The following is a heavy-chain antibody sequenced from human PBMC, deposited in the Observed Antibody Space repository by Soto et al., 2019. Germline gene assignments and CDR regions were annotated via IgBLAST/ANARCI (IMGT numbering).Heavy chain of an antibody. CDR1: GGTFSSYA. V-gene: IGHV1-69*13. CDR3: ARALQLGGDYYYYGMDV. J-gene: IGHJ6*02. CDR2: IIPIFGTA. Sequence: SVKVACKASGGTFSSYAISWVRQAHGQGLEWMGGIIPIFGTANYAQKFQGRVTITADESTSTAYMELSSLRSEDTAVYYCARALQLGGDYYYYGMDVWGQGTTVTVSS. D-gene: IGHD6-6*01.